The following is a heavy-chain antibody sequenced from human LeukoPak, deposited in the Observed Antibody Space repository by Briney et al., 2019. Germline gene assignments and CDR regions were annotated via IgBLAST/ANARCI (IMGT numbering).Heavy chain of an antibody. Sequence: TSETLSLTCTVSGGSVSSGSYYWSWITHPPGKGLEWIGYIYYSGSTNYNPSLKSRVTISVDTSKNQFSLKLSSVTAADTAVYYCAGPRSYYDSSGYYISWGQGTLVTVSS. J-gene: IGHJ5*02. CDR1: GGSVSSGSYY. CDR3: AGPRSYYDSSGYYIS. V-gene: IGHV4-61*01. D-gene: IGHD3-22*01. CDR2: IYYSGST.